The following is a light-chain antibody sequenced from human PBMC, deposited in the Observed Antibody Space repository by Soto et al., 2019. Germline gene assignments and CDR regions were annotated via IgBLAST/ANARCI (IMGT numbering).Light chain of an antibody. CDR3: QQYSVYPRT. CDR2: KAS. Sequence: IQMTQSPSTLSASVGDRVTITCRATQIISHWLAWYQQKPGKAPKLLISKASTLASGVPSRFSGGIPGTDFTLTITGLQSNDFATYYCQQYSVYPRTFGQGTKLEI. J-gene: IGKJ2*01. CDR1: QIISHW. V-gene: IGKV1-5*03.